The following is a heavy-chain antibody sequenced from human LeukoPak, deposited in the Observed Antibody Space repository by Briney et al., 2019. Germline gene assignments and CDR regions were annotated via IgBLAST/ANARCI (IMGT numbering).Heavy chain of an antibody. CDR3: ARDRWGDGYNYFHAFDI. D-gene: IGHD5-24*01. V-gene: IGHV7-4-1*02. CDR2: INTNNGNP. Sequence: ASVKVSCTTSGYTFTNYGLNWVRQAPGLGLEWMGWINTNNGNPTYAQGFTGRFVFSLDTSVSTTYLQISSLKAEDTAVYYCARDRWGDGYNYFHAFDIWGQGTMVTVSS. CDR1: GYTFTNYG. J-gene: IGHJ3*02.